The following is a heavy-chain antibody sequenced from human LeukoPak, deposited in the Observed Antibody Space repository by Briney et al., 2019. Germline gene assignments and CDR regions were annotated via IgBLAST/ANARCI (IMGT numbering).Heavy chain of an antibody. D-gene: IGHD2/OR15-2a*01. CDR1: KFTFTNYA. CDR2: IGSAGGSI. V-gene: IGHV3-23*01. J-gene: IGHJ4*02. Sequence: PGGSLRLSCTASKFTFTNYAMHWVRQAPGKGLEWLSTIGSAGGSIFYADSVKGRFTISRDNSKSTLFLQMDSLRVEDTALYYCAKRGEVSTYYYFESWGQGALVTVSS. CDR3: AKRGEVSTYYYFES.